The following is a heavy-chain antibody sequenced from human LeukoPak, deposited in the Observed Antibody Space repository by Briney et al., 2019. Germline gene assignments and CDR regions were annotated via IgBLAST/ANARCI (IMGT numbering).Heavy chain of an antibody. Sequence: PSETLSLTCAVYGGSFSGYYWSWFRQPPGKGLEGIGEINHSGSTNYNPSLKSRVTISVDTSKNQFSLKLSSVTAADTAVYYCARAGSSGWYRVGYYFDYWGQGTLVTVSS. D-gene: IGHD6-19*01. CDR2: INHSGST. CDR3: ARAGSSGWYRVGYYFDY. CDR1: GGSFSGYY. J-gene: IGHJ4*02. V-gene: IGHV4-34*01.